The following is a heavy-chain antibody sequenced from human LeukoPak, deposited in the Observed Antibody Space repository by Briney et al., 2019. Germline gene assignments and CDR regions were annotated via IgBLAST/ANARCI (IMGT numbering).Heavy chain of an antibody. D-gene: IGHD3-22*01. CDR3: ARDTDSSGFYHYYFDY. CDR2: IYYSGST. CDR1: GGSISSSSYY. V-gene: IGHV4-39*01. J-gene: IGHJ4*02. Sequence: SETLSLTCTVSGGSISSSSYYWGWIRQPPGKGLEWIGSIYYSGSTYYNPSLKSRVTISVDTSKNQFSLKLSSVTAADTAVYYCARDTDSSGFYHYYFDYWGQGTLVTVSS.